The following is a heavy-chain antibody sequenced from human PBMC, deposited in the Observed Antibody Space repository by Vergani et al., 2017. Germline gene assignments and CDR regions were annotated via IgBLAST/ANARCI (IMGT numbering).Heavy chain of an antibody. CDR1: GFTFSSYS. CDR2: ISSSSSYI. D-gene: IGHD1-26*01. CDR3: ARTTDPDNWFDP. J-gene: IGHJ5*02. V-gene: IGHV3-21*01. Sequence: EVQLVESGGGLVKTGGSLRLSCAASGFTFSSYSMNWVRQAPGKGLEWVSSISSSSSYIYYADSVKGRFTISRDNAKNSLYLQMNSLRAEDTAVYYCARTTDPDNWFDPWGQGTLVTVSS.